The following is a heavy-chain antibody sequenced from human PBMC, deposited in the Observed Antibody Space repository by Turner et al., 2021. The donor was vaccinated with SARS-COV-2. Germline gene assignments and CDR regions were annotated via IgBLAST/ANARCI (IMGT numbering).Heavy chain of an antibody. J-gene: IGHJ4*02. V-gene: IGHV3-21*01. CDR3: ARSPTTPGFYYDSSGYYTPYYFDY. CDR2: ISSSRRYI. D-gene: IGHD3-22*01. Sequence: EVQLVESGGGLVKPGGSLRLSCAASGFTFSSYSMNWVRQARGKGLEWVSSISSSRRYIYDADSVKGRFTISRDNAKNSLYLQMNRLRAEDTAVYYCARSPTTPGFYYDSSGYYTPYYFDYWGQGTLVTVSS. CDR1: GFTFSSYS.